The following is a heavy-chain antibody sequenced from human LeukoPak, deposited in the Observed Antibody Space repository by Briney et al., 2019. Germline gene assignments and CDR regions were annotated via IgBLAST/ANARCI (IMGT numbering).Heavy chain of an antibody. CDR2: IYHSGIT. CDR3: ARVKWRCSSTSCPTFDY. V-gene: IGHV4-30-2*01. J-gene: IGHJ4*02. Sequence: SQTLSLTCAVSGGSISSGGYSWSWIRQPPGKGLEWIGDIYHSGITCYNPSLKSRVTISVDRSKNQFSLKLSSVTAADTAVYYCARVKWRCSSTSCPTFDYWGQGTLVTVSS. CDR1: GGSISSGGYS. D-gene: IGHD2-2*01.